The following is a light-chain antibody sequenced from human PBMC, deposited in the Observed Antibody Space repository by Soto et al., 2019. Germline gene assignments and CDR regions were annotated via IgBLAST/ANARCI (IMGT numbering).Light chain of an antibody. J-gene: IGKJ4*01. Sequence: EIVLTQSPGTLSVSPGERATLSCRASQSVGRNYLAWYQQKPGQAPRLLIDGASSRATGIPDRFSGSGSGTDFTLTISRLEPEDFAVYYCQQYATSPLTFGGGTKVET. V-gene: IGKV3-20*01. CDR3: QQYATSPLT. CDR2: GAS. CDR1: QSVGRNY.